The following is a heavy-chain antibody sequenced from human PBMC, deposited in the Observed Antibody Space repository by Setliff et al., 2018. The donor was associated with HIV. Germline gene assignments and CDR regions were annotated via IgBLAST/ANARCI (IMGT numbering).Heavy chain of an antibody. V-gene: IGHV3-73*01. CDR1: GFTFSGSA. Sequence: GGSLRLSCAASGFTFSGSAMHWVRQASGKGLEWVGRIKSKTNNYATAYAASVKGRFTISRDDSKKTAYLQMNSLKTEDTAVYFCTRLEPSDYCGGGNCYYDYWGQGTLVTVSS. D-gene: IGHD2-15*01. CDR2: IKSKTNNYAT. J-gene: IGHJ4*02. CDR3: TRLEPSDYCGGGNCYYDY.